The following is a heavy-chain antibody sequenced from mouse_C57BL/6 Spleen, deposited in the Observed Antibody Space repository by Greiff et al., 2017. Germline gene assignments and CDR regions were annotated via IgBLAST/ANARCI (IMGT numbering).Heavy chain of an antibody. J-gene: IGHJ4*01. CDR1: GFTFSSYG. Sequence: DVQLVESGGGLVKPGGSLKLSCAASGFTFSSYGMSWVRQTPDKRLEWVASISSGGSYIYYPDTVKGRFTISRDNAKNTLYLQMSSLKSEDTAMYSWANEAGYRNPYHAMDYWGQGTSVTVSS. CDR3: ANEAGYRNPYHAMDY. CDR2: ISSGGSYI. V-gene: IGHV5-6*01. D-gene: IGHD2-5*01.